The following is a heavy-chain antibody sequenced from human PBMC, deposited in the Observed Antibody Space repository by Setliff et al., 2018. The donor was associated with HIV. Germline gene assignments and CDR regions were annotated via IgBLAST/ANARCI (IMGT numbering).Heavy chain of an antibody. CDR1: GDTFSSYA. Sequence: SVKVSCKASGDTFSSYAISWVRQAPGQGLEWMGGIIPIFGTANYAQKFQDRVTITADESTSTAYMELSSLRSEDTAVYYCARGDTPSYYYYYYMDVWGKGTTVTAP. V-gene: IGHV1-69*13. CDR3: ARGDTPSYYYYYYMDV. CDR2: IIPIFGTA. J-gene: IGHJ6*03. D-gene: IGHD2-15*01.